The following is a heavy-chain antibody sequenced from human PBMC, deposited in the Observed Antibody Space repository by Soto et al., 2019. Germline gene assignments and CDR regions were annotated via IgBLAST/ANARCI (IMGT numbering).Heavy chain of an antibody. CDR1: GYTFTSYA. CDR2: INACNVNT. V-gene: IGHV1-3*01. J-gene: IGHJ4*02. D-gene: IGHD1-20*01. CDR3: ARGITLPTPLDY. Sequence: ASVKVSCKASGYTFTSYAMHWVRQAPGQRLEWMGWINACNVNTKYSQKFQGRVTITRDTSASTAYMELSSLRSEDTAVYYCARGITLPTPLDYWGQGTLVTVSS.